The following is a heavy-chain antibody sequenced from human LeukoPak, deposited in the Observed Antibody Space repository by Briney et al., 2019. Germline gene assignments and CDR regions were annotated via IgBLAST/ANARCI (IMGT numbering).Heavy chain of an antibody. Sequence: PGGSLRLSCAASGFTVSDNYTSWVRQAPGKGLEWVSYISSSGSIIYYADSVKGRFTISRDNAKRSLFLQMNSLRVEDTAVYYCARTMWGSDYWGQGTLVTVSS. J-gene: IGHJ4*02. CDR3: ARTMWGSDY. CDR2: ISSSGSII. D-gene: IGHD7-27*01. V-gene: IGHV3-11*04. CDR1: GFTVSDNY.